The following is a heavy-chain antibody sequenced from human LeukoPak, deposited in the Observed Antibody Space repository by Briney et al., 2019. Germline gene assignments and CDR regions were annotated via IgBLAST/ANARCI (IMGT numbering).Heavy chain of an antibody. V-gene: IGHV3-21*01. CDR2: IISSSSYI. Sequence: GGSLRLSCAASGFTFSSYSMNWVRQAPGKGLEWVSSIISSSSYIYYADPVKGRFTISRDNAKNSLYLQMNSLRAEDTAVYYCATDMVRGDYWGQGTLVTVSS. CDR3: ATDMVRGDY. CDR1: GFTFSSYS. D-gene: IGHD3-10*01. J-gene: IGHJ4*02.